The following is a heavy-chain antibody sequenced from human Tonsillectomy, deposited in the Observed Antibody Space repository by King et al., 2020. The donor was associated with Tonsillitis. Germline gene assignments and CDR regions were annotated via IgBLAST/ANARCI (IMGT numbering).Heavy chain of an antibody. D-gene: IGHD3-22*01. CDR1: GGSISSYY. J-gene: IGHJ4*02. CDR2: IYYSGST. V-gene: IGHV4-59*01. CDR3: ARDQNYYDSSGYYRGGFDY. Sequence: QLQESGPGLVKPSETLSLTCTVSGGSISSYYWSWIRQPPGKGLEWIGYIYYSGSTNYNPSLKSRVTISVDTSKNQFSLKLSSVTAADTAVYYGARDQNYYDSSGYYRGGFDYWGQGTLVTVSS.